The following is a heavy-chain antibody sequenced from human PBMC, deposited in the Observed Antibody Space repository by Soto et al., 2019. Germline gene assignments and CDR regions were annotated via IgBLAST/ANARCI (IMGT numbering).Heavy chain of an antibody. Sequence: EVQLVESGGGLVQPGGSLRLSCAASGFTFSAYDMHWVRQPTGKGLEWVSAIGTLHDTYYPDSVKGRFTISRENAKNSLYFQMNGLTTGDTAVYYCARQASYWHGGGGWFDPWGQGTLVTVSS. V-gene: IGHV3-13*01. J-gene: IGHJ5*02. CDR3: ARQASYWHGGGGWFDP. CDR1: GFTFSAYD. D-gene: IGHD2-8*02. CDR2: IGTLHDT.